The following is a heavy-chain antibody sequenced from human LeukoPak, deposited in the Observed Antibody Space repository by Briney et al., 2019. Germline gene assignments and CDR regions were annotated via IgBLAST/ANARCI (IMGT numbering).Heavy chain of an antibody. CDR3: AGSSRSYYFEY. J-gene: IGHJ4*02. V-gene: IGHV3-53*01. Sequence: GGSLRLSCAASGFTVSSNYMSWVRQAPGKGLEWVSIIYSDGSTYYADSVKGRFTISRDNSKNTLYLQMKSLRAEDTAVYYCAGSSRSYYFEYWGQGTLVTVSS. CDR1: GFTVSSNY. D-gene: IGHD6-13*01. CDR2: IYSDGST.